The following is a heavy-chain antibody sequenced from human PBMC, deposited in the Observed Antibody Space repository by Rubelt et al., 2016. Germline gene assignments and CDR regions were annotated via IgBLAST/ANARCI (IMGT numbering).Heavy chain of an antibody. V-gene: IGHV1-3*01. CDR1: GYTFTSYA. D-gene: IGHD5-24*01. CDR2: ISAYNGNT. CDR3: ARDLTYNLPAY. Sequence: QVQLVQSGAEVKKPGASVKVSCKASGYTFTSYAMHWVRQAPGQRLEWMGWISAYNGNTNYAQKLQGRVTMTTDTSTSNAYMELRSLRSDDTAVYYCARDLTYNLPAYWGQGTLVTVSS. J-gene: IGHJ4*02.